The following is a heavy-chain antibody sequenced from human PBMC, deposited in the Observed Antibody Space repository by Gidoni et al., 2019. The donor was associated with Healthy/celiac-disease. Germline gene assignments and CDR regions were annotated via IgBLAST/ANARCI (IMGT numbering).Heavy chain of an antibody. CDR2: IYYSGST. V-gene: IGHV4-39*01. CDR1: GCSISSSSYY. CDR3: ATVGVTIFGVVIPDYGMDV. Sequence: QLQLQESGPGLVKPSETLSLTCTVSGCSISSSSYYWGWICQPPGKGLGWLGSIYYSGSTYCNTSLKSRVTISVDTSKNQLSLKLSSVTAADTAVYYCATVGVTIFGVVIPDYGMDVWGQGTTVTVS. D-gene: IGHD3-3*01. J-gene: IGHJ6*02.